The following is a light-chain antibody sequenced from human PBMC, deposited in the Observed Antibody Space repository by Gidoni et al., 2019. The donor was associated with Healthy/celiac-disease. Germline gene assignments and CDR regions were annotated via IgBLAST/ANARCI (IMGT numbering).Light chain of an antibody. J-gene: IGKJ2*02. Sequence: DIQMTQSPSSLSASVGDRVTITCRASQSSSSYLNWYQQKPGNAPKLLIYAASSLQSGVPSRFSGSGSGTDFTLTISSLQPEDFATYYCQQSYSTPRCTFGQGTKLEIK. CDR1: QSSSSY. CDR3: QQSYSTPRCT. CDR2: AAS. V-gene: IGKV1-39*01.